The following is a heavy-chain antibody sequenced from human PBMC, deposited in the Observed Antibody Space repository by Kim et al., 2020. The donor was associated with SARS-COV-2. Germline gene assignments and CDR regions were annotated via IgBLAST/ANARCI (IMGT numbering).Heavy chain of an antibody. CDR1: GFTFGDYA. Sequence: GGSLRLSCTASGFTFGDYAMSWFRQAPGKGLEWVGFIRSKAYGGTTEYAASVKGRFTISRDDSKSIAYLQMNSLKTEDTAVYYCTRQKRGNYYGSGSYTFWGQGSLVTVS. J-gene: IGHJ4*02. V-gene: IGHV3-49*03. D-gene: IGHD3-10*01. CDR3: TRQKRGNYYGSGSYTF. CDR2: IRSKAYGGTT.